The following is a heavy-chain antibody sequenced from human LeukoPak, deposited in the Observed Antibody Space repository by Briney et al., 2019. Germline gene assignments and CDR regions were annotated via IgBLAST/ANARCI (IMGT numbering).Heavy chain of an antibody. V-gene: IGHV3-7*05. Sequence: GGSLRLSCAASGFTFSKYCMSWVRQAPGKGLEWVANIKQDGIEKYYVDSVKGRFTISRDNAKNSLYLQMNSLRAEDTAVYYCARDWGNWINAFDIWGQGTVVTVSS. J-gene: IGHJ3*02. CDR3: ARDWGNWINAFDI. CDR2: IKQDGIEK. CDR1: GFTFSKYC. D-gene: IGHD1-20*01.